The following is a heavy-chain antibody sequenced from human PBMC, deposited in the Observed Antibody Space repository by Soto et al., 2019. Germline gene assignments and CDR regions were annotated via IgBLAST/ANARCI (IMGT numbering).Heavy chain of an antibody. J-gene: IGHJ6*02. V-gene: IGHV2-5*02. D-gene: IGHD2-21*02. CDR2: IYWDNDK. Sequence: QITLKESGPTLVKPTQTLTLTCTFSGFSLSTGGVGVGWIRQPPGEALEWLALIYWDNDKRYSPSLKSRLTIPKDASKTQVVLTRTHMDPVDTATYYCAHSRCGGDCLQSYSSPYYYGMDVWGHGTTVTVSS. CDR3: AHSRCGGDCLQSYSSPYYYGMDV. CDR1: GFSLSTGGVG.